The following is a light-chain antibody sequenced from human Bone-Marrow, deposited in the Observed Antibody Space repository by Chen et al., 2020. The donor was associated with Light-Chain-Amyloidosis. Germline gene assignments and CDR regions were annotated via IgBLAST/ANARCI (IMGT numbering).Light chain of an antibody. CDR2: RDT. CDR3: QSADSSGTYEVI. V-gene: IGLV3-25*03. CDR1: DLPTKY. Sequence: SYELTQPPSVSVSPGQTARLTCSGDDLPTKYAYWYQQKPGQAPVLVIHRDTERPSGISERFSGSSSGTKATLNISGVQAEDEADYHCQSADSSGTYEVIFGGGTKLTVL. J-gene: IGLJ2*01.